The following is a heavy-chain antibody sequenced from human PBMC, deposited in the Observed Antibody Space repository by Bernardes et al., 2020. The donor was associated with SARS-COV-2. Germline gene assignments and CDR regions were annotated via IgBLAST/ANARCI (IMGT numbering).Heavy chain of an antibody. D-gene: IGHD2-8*01. V-gene: IGHV3-7*01. Sequence: GGSLRLSCAASGFTFSSYWMSWVRQAPGKGLEWVANIKQDGSEKYYMDSVKGRFTISRDNAKNSLYLQMDSLRAEDTAVYYCMRDLGSDTVLMPAALPGDYWGQGTLVTVSS. CDR1: GFTFSSYW. CDR3: MRDLGSDTVLMPAALPGDY. J-gene: IGHJ4*02. CDR2: IKQDGSEK.